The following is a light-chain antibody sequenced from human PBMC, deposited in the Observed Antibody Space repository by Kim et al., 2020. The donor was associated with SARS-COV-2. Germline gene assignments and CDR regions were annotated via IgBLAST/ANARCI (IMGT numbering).Light chain of an antibody. CDR2: AAS. J-gene: IGKJ4*01. CDR1: QCISNY. CDR3: QKYNSAPLT. Sequence: ASVGDRVTITCRASQCISNYLAWYQQKPWKVPKLLIDAASTLQSGVPSRFSGSGSGTDFTLTISGLQPEDVATYYCQKYNSAPLTFGGGTKVDIK. V-gene: IGKV1-27*01.